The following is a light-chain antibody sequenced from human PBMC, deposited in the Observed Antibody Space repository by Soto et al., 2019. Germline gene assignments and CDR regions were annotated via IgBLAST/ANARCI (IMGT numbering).Light chain of an antibody. CDR2: NVN. V-gene: IGLV2-14*01. J-gene: IGLJ1*01. CDR3: SSYTSLSTIV. Sequence: QSALTQPASVSGSPGQSITISCTGTSSDVGGYNYVSWYQQHPGKTPKLMIYNVNYRPSGVSSRFSGSKSGNTASLSISGLQAEDEADYYCSSYTSLSTIVFGTGTKLTVL. CDR1: SSDVGGYNY.